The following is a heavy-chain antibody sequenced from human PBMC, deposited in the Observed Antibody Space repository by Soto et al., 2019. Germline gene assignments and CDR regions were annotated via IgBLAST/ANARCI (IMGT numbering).Heavy chain of an antibody. J-gene: IGHJ4*02. Sequence: GGSLRLSCAASGFTFNNYAMSWVRQAPGKGLEWVSVISGSGDNKYYADSVKGRFTISRDNSKNTLYLHMNSLRAEDTALYYCAKGQSNLATVTNYYWGQGTLVTVSS. V-gene: IGHV3-23*01. CDR3: AKGQSNLATVTNYY. CDR2: ISGSGDNK. CDR1: GFTFNNYA. D-gene: IGHD4-17*01.